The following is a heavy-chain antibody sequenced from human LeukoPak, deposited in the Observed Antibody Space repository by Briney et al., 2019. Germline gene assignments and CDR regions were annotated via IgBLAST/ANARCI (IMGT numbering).Heavy chain of an antibody. V-gene: IGHV1-69*04. D-gene: IGHD4-17*01. CDR3: ARTNDYGDYGELD. Sequence: RASVKASCKASGGTFSSYAISWVRQAPGQGLEWMGRIIPILGIANYAQKFQGRVTITADKSTSTAYMELSSLRSEDTAVYYCARTNDYGDYGELDWGQGTLVTVSS. CDR1: GGTFSSYA. J-gene: IGHJ4*02. CDR2: IIPILGIA.